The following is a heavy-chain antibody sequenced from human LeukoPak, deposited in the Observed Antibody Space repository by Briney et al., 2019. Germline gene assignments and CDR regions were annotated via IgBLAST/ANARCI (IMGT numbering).Heavy chain of an antibody. CDR1: GGSISSYY. D-gene: IGHD4-17*01. CDR3: ARAYYGDYGSADYYYYYYMDV. V-gene: IGHV4-59*01. CDR2: IYYSGST. Sequence: PSETLSLTCTVSGGSISSYYWSWIRQPPGKGLEWIGYIYYSGSTNYNPSLKSRVTISVDTSKNQFSLKLSSVTAADTAVYYCARAYYGDYGSADYYYYYYMDVWGKGTTVTISS. J-gene: IGHJ6*03.